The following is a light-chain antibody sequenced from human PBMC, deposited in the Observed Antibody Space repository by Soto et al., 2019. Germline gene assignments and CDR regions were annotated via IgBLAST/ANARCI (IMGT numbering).Light chain of an antibody. CDR1: QTVRSSY. CDR2: GAS. Sequence: EIVLTQSPGTLSLSPGERATLSCRASQTVRSSYLAWYQQKPGQAPRLLIYGASSRATGIPDRFSGSGSGTDFTLPLSRLEPEDFAVYYCQQYGTSRVTFGQGTKLEIK. CDR3: QQYGTSRVT. V-gene: IGKV3-20*01. J-gene: IGKJ2*01.